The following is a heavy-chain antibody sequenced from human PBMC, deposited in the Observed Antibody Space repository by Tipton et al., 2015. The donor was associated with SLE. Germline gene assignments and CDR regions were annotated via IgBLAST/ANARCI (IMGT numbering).Heavy chain of an antibody. CDR1: GFTFSSYG. D-gene: IGHD3-3*01. V-gene: IGHV3-33*08. CDR2: IWFDGSNT. CDR3: ARDLGLLRFLEWSPDY. Sequence: SLRLSCAASGFTFSSYGMHWVRQAPGKGLEWLAFIWFDGSNTNYADSVKGRFTISRDNSKDTLYLQMDGLRAEDTAVYYCARDLGLLRFLEWSPDYWGQGTLVTVSS. J-gene: IGHJ4*02.